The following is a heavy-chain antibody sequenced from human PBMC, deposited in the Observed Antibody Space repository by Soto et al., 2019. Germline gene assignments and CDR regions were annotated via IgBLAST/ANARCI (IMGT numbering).Heavy chain of an antibody. CDR2: IDPSGGGT. V-gene: IGHV1-46*01. CDR3: ARDRVDCSGGNCWRSVEDT. Sequence: ASVKVSCKASGYTFTSYYMHWVRQAPGQGLEWMGIIDPSGGGTSYAQKFQGRLTMTRDTSASTVYMELSSLRSEDTAVYYCARDRVDCSGGNCWRSVEDTWGQGTLVTVSS. J-gene: IGHJ5*02. CDR1: GYTFTSYY. D-gene: IGHD2-15*01.